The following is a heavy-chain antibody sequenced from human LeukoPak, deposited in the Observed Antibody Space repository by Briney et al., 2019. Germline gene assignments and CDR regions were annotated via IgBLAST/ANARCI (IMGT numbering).Heavy chain of an antibody. D-gene: IGHD2-15*01. V-gene: IGHV3-30-3*01. J-gene: IGHJ4*02. CDR1: GFIFSSYA. Sequence: GGSLRLSCAASGFIFSSYAMHWVRPAPGKGLEWVAAVSYVGSNEYYADSVKGRFTISRDNSKNTLYVQMNSLRAADTAVYYCARGGTLPDYWGQGTLVTVSS. CDR2: VSYVGSNE. CDR3: ARGGTLPDY.